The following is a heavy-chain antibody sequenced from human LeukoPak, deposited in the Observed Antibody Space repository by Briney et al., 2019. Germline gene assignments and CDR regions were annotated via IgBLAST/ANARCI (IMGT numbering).Heavy chain of an antibody. CDR1: GFTFSSYA. D-gene: IGHD5-18*01. V-gene: IGHV3-23*01. CDR3: AKDQHSYGAFDY. Sequence: GGSLRLSCAASGFTFSSYAMSWVRQAPGKGLEWVSAISGSGGNTYYANSVKGRFTISRDNSKNTLYLQMNSLRAEDTAVYYCAKDQHSYGAFDYWGQGTLVTVSS. CDR2: ISGSGGNT. J-gene: IGHJ4*02.